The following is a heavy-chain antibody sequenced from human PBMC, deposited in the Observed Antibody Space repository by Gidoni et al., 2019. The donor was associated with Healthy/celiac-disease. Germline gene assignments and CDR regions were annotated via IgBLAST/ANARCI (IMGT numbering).Heavy chain of an antibody. CDR1: GGTFSSYA. V-gene: IGHV1-69*06. CDR2: IIPIVGTA. CDR3: ASTAHVRALDY. D-gene: IGHD6-6*01. J-gene: IGHJ4*02. Sequence: QVQPVQSGAEVKTPGSSVNVPCKVAGGTFSSYAISWVRQSPGHGREWMGGIIPIVGTANDAQKFQGRVTITADKSTSTAYVELSSLRSEDTAVYCCASTAHVRALDYWGQGTLVTVSS.